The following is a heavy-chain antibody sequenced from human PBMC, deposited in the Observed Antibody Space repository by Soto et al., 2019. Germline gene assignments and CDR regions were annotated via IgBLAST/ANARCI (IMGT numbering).Heavy chain of an antibody. J-gene: IGHJ6*02. D-gene: IGHD3-9*01. Sequence: QVQLVQSGAEVKKPGSSVKVSCKASGGTFSSYTISWVRQAPGQGREWMGRIIPILGIANYAQKFQGRVTITADKSTSTAYMELSGLRSEDTAVYYCASDILTGNAYGMDVWGQGTTVTVSS. CDR2: IIPILGIA. CDR3: ASDILTGNAYGMDV. V-gene: IGHV1-69*02. CDR1: GGTFSSYT.